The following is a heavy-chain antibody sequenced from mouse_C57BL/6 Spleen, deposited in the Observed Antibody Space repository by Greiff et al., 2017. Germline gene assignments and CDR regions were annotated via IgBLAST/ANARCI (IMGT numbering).Heavy chain of an antibody. J-gene: IGHJ2*01. CDR1: GFTFSDYG. CDR2: ISSGSSTI. CDR3: ASSYGSLFDY. V-gene: IGHV5-17*01. D-gene: IGHD1-1*01. Sequence: EVKVVESGGGLVKPGGSLKLSCAASGFTFSDYGMHWVRQAPEKGLEWVAYISSGSSTIYYADTVKGRFTISRDNAKNTLFLQMTSLRSEDTAMYYCASSYGSLFDYWGQGTTLTVSS.